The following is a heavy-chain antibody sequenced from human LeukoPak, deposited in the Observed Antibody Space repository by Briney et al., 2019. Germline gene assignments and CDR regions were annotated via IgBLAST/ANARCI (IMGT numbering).Heavy chain of an antibody. Sequence: GGSLRLSCAASGFTFSSYAMSWVRQAPGKGLEWVSAISGSGGSTYYAGSVKGRFTISRDNSKNTLYLQMSSLRAEDTAVYYCAKENSGYSYGSLYYMDVWGKGTTVTVSS. J-gene: IGHJ6*03. CDR3: AKENSGYSYGSLYYMDV. CDR2: ISGSGGST. CDR1: GFTFSSYA. D-gene: IGHD5-18*01. V-gene: IGHV3-23*01.